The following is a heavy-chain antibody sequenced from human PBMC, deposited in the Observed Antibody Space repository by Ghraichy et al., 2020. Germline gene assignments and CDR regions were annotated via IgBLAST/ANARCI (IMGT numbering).Heavy chain of an antibody. V-gene: IGHV1-69*13. CDR2: IIPIFGTA. D-gene: IGHD7-27*01. J-gene: IGHJ4*02. CDR1: GGTFSSYA. CDR3: ARGLLPYYKSYSLTGTFDY. Sequence: SVKVSCKASGGTFSSYAISWVRQAPGQGLEWMGGIIPIFGTANYAQKFQGRVTITADESTSTAYMELSSLRSEDTAVYYCARGLLPYYKSYSLTGTFDYWGQGTLVTVSS.